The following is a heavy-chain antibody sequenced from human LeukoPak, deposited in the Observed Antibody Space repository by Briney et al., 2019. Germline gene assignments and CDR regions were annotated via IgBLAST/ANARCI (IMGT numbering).Heavy chain of an antibody. J-gene: IGHJ5*02. CDR2: IYTSGST. V-gene: IGHV4-61*02. Sequence: SETLSLTCTVSGVSISSGSYYWSWIRQPAGKGLEGIGRIYTSGSTNYNPALKSRVTISVDTSKNQFSLKLSSVTAADTAVYYCARESMVRGGKQNWFDPWGQGTLVTVSS. CDR1: GVSISSGSYY. D-gene: IGHD3-10*01. CDR3: ARESMVRGGKQNWFDP.